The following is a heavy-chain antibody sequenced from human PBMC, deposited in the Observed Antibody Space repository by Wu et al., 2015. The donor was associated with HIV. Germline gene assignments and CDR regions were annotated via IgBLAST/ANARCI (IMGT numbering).Heavy chain of an antibody. J-gene: IGHJ4*02. D-gene: IGHD3-22*01. CDR2: ISAYNGNT. CDR3: ARSQPTTYHYDSSGYGGFDY. CDR1: GYTFTSYG. V-gene: IGHV1-18*01. Sequence: QVQLVQSGAEVKKPGASVKVSCKASGYTFTSYGISWVRQAPGQGLEWMGWISAYNGNTNYAQKLQGRVTMTTDTSTSTAYMELRSLRSDDTAVYYCARSQPTTYHYDSSGYGGFDYWGQGTLVTVSS.